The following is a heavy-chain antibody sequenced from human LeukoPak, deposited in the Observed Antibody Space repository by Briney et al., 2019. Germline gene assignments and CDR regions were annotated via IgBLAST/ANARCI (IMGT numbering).Heavy chain of an antibody. V-gene: IGHV4-31*03. J-gene: IGHJ4*02. CDR1: GGSISSGGYY. CDR2: IYYSGST. Sequence: SETLSLTCTVSGGSISSGGYYWSWIRQHPGKGLEWIGYIYYSGSTYYNPSLKSRVIISVDTSKNQFSLKLSSVTAADTAVYYCARERPYSSYYFDYWGQGTLVTVSS. CDR3: ARERPYSSYYFDY. D-gene: IGHD5-18*01.